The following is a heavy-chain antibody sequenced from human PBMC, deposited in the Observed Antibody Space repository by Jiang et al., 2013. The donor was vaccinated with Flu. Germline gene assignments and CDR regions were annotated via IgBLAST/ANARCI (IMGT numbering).Heavy chain of an antibody. D-gene: IGHD3-22*01. Sequence: VQLVESGGGVVQPGRSLRLSCAASGFTFSSYAMHWVRQAPGKGLEWVAVISYDGSNKYYADSVKGRLTISRDNSKNTLYLQMNSLRAEDTAVYYCARDGITMIVVVIGSFDYWGQGTLVTVSS. CDR1: GFTFSSYA. V-gene: IGHV3-30-3*01. J-gene: IGHJ4*02. CDR2: ISYDGSNK. CDR3: ARDGITMIVVVIGSFDY.